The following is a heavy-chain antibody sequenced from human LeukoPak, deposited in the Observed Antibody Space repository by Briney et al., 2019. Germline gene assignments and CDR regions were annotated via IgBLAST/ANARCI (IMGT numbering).Heavy chain of an antibody. D-gene: IGHD1-14*01. CDR1: GFTFSSYW. CDR3: ARDLATTWRPEDAFDI. V-gene: IGHV3-74*01. CDR2: INSDGSST. Sequence: PGGSLRLSCAASGFTFSSYWMHWVRRAPGKGLVWVSRINSDGSSTAYAGSVKGRFTISRDNAKNTLYLQMNSLRAEDTAVYFCARDLATTWRPEDAFDIWGQGTMVTVSS. J-gene: IGHJ3*02.